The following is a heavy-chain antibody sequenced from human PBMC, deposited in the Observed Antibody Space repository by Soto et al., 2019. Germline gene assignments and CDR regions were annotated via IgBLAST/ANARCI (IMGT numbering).Heavy chain of an antibody. J-gene: IGHJ4*02. CDR3: ARDDQSCHYGTCSWHFNY. Sequence: SETLALTCTFSGGSISANYWSCIRQSPGNGLEWIGYVYYSGSTVYNPSLKSRVSISADTAKKQFSLRVSSVTAAETAVYYCARDDQSCHYGTCSWHFNYWGQGALVTVSS. V-gene: IGHV4-59*01. CDR1: GGSISANY. D-gene: IGHD2-15*01. CDR2: VYYSGST.